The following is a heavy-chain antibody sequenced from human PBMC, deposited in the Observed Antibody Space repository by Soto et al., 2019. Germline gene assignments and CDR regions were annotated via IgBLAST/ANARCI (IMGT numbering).Heavy chain of an antibody. D-gene: IGHD6-19*01. CDR3: ARPPGSSGPQY. V-gene: IGHV4-39*01. Sequence: SETLSLTCAVSGGSISSSSYYWGWIRQPPGKGLEWIGSIYYSGSTYYNPSLKSRVTISVDTSKNQFSLKLSSVTAADTAVYYCARPPGSSGPQYWGQGTLVTVSS. CDR1: GGSISSSSYY. CDR2: IYYSGST. J-gene: IGHJ4*02.